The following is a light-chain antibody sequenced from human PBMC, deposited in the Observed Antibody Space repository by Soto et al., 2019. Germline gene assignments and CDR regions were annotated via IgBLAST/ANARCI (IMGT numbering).Light chain of an antibody. Sequence: QLVLTQSPSASASPGASVKLTCTLSSGHNAYAIVWLQQQPQKGPRHLMKLNSDGSHSKGDGIPDRFSGSSAGAERYLTISSLQSEDEADYYCQSWGSGIGVFGGGTKLTVL. J-gene: IGLJ3*02. CDR3: QSWGSGIGV. CDR2: LNSDGSH. V-gene: IGLV4-69*01. CDR1: SGHNAYA.